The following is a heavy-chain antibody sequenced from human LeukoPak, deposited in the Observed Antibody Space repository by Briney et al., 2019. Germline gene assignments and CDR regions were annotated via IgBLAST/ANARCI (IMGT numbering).Heavy chain of an antibody. CDR3: ARVSIAARYFDY. CDR1: GFTFSSYW. J-gene: IGHJ4*02. V-gene: IGHV3-74*01. Sequence: PGGSLRLSCAASGFTFSSYWMHWVRQAPGKGLVWVSRINSDGSSTSYADSVKGRFTISRDNAKNTLYLQMNSLRAEDTAVYYCARVSIAARYFDYWGQGTLVTASS. D-gene: IGHD6-6*01. CDR2: INSDGSST.